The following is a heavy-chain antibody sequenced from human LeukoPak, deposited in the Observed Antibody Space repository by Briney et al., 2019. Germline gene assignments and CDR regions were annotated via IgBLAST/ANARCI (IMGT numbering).Heavy chain of an antibody. V-gene: IGHV3-43*02. D-gene: IGHD5-24*01. Sequence: PGGSLRLSCAASGFTFYDYVIHWVRQATGEGLEGVSIISGGGATTYYAGSVKGRFTNSRDNGKDSLYLQMNSLRTEDTAFDYCARACRDGYNIDYWGQGTLVTVSS. CDR1: GFTFYDYV. CDR2: ISGGGATT. CDR3: ARACRDGYNIDY. J-gene: IGHJ4*02.